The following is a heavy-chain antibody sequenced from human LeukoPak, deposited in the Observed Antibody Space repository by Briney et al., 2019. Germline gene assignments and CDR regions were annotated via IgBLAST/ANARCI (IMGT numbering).Heavy chain of an antibody. CDR2: IYYSGST. CDR3: ARAPGPYSSSWYKGPTNNWFDP. CDR1: GGSISSHY. D-gene: IGHD6-13*01. Sequence: SETLSLTCTVSGGSISSHYWSWIPQPPGKGLEWIGYIYYSGSTNYNPSLKSRVTISVDTSKNQFSLKLSSVTAADTAVYYCARAPGPYSSSWYKGPTNNWFDPWGQGTLVTVSS. J-gene: IGHJ5*02. V-gene: IGHV4-59*11.